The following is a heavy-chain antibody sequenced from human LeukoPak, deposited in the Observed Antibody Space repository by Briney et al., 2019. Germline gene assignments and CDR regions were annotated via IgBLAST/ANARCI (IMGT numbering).Heavy chain of an antibody. V-gene: IGHV1-69*13. Sequence: SVKVSCKASGGTFSSYAISWVRQAPGQGLEWMGGIIPIFGTANYAQKFQGRVTITADESTSTAYMELSSLRSEDTAVYYCARVGAARRGGNWFDPWGQGTLVTVSS. CDR2: IIPIFGTA. CDR3: ARVGAARRGGNWFDP. J-gene: IGHJ5*02. CDR1: GGTFSSYA. D-gene: IGHD6-6*01.